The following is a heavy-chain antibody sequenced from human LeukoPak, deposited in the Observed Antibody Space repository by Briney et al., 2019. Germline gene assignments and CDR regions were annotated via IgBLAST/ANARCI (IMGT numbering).Heavy chain of an antibody. D-gene: IGHD2-2*02. CDR3: ARGDCSSTSCYTLAAFDI. Sequence: GGSLRLSCAASGFTFSSYSMNWVRQAPGKGLEWVSSISSSSSYIYYADSVKGRFTISRDNAKNSLYLQMNSLRVEDTAVYYCARGDCSSTSCYTLAAFDIWGQGTMVTVSS. V-gene: IGHV3-21*01. J-gene: IGHJ3*02. CDR2: ISSSSSYI. CDR1: GFTFSSYS.